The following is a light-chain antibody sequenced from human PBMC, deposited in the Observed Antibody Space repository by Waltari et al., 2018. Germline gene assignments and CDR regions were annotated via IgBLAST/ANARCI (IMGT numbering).Light chain of an antibody. CDR3: QAWDRGTVI. Sequence: SDELTQPPSVSVSPGQTASITCSGDQLGEQFISWYQKKPGQAPINVIFQEQRRPAGIAERFSGSTSGNTATLTISETQPIDEADYYCQAWDRGTVIFGGGTKLAVL. CDR1: QLGEQF. CDR2: QEQ. J-gene: IGLJ2*01. V-gene: IGLV3-1*01.